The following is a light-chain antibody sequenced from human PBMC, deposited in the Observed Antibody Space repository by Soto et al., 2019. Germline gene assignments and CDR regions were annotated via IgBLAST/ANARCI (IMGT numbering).Light chain of an antibody. CDR1: QSLLHSNGYNY. Sequence: DLVMTQSPLSLPVTPGEPASISCRSSQSLLHSNGYNYLDWYLQKQGQSPQLLIYLGSNQASGVPDRFSGSGSGTDFTLKISRVEAEDVGVYYCMQALQTRIFTFGPGTKVDIK. CDR3: MQALQTRIFT. J-gene: IGKJ3*01. CDR2: LGS. V-gene: IGKV2-28*01.